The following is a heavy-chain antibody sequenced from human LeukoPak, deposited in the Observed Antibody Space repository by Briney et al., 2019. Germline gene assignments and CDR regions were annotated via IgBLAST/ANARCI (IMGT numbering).Heavy chain of an antibody. V-gene: IGHV1-18*03. J-gene: IGHJ4*02. Sequence: GASVKVSCKSSGYTFTGYGFSWVRQAPGQGLEWMGWISAYDGNTNYAQKLQGRVTMTTDTSTSTVYMELTSLRSDDMAVYYCARMGDYHLVSFFDYWGQGTLVTVSS. CDR2: ISAYDGNT. CDR3: ARMGDYHLVSFFDY. CDR1: GYTFTGYG. D-gene: IGHD4/OR15-4a*01.